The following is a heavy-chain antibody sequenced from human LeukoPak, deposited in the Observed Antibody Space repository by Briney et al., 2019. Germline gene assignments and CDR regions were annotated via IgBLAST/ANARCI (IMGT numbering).Heavy chain of an antibody. D-gene: IGHD3-22*01. CDR2: SSGSGGST. V-gene: IGHV3-23*01. CDR1: GFTFSSYA. J-gene: IGHJ4*02. Sequence: PGGSLRLSCAASGFTFSSYAMSWVRQAPGKGLEWVSASSGSGGSTYYADSVKGRSTISRGNSKNTLYLQMNSLRAEDTAVYYCAKGPAFYYDSSGSYFDFWGQGTLVTVSS. CDR3: AKGPAFYYDSSGSYFDF.